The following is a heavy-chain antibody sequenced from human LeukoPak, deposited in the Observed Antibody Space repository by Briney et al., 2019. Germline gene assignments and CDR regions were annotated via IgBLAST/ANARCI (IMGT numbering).Heavy chain of an antibody. CDR1: GYTFTSYG. V-gene: IGHV1-18*01. CDR2: ISAYNGNT. J-gene: IGHJ4*02. CDR3: ARDDGIVGASYFDY. D-gene: IGHD1-26*01. Sequence: ASVKVSFTASGYTFTSYGISWVRQAPGQGLEWMGWISAYNGNTNYAQKLQGRVTMTTDTSTSTAYMELRSLRSDDTAVYYCARDDGIVGASYFDYWGQGTLVTVSS.